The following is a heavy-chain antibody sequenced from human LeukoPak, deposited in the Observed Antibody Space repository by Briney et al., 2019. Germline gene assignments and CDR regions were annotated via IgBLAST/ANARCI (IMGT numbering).Heavy chain of an antibody. J-gene: IGHJ1*01. CDR2: ISNSGSYT. CDR1: GFTFSDYY. V-gene: IGHV3-11*06. Sequence: GGSPRLSCAASGFTFSDYYMSWIRQAPGKGLEWVSYISNSGSYTISADSVKGRFTISRDNAKNSLYLQMNSLRAEDTAVYYCARLKYGSPQYWGQGTLVTVSS. D-gene: IGHD1-26*01. CDR3: ARLKYGSPQY.